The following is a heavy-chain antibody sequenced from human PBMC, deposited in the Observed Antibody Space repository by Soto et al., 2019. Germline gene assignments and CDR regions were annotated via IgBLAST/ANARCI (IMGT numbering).Heavy chain of an antibody. V-gene: IGHV3-23*01. CDR2: ISGSGGST. CDR1: RFTFSSYA. Sequence: GGSLRLSCAASRFTFSSYAMSWVRQASREGLQWVSAISGSGGSTYYADSEQGRFTISRDNSKHTLYLQMNSLRAEDTAVYYSANARIAARPFRRQGIAAFESWGQETMV. J-gene: IGHJ3*02. CDR3: ANARIAARPFRRQGIAAFES. D-gene: IGHD6-6*01.